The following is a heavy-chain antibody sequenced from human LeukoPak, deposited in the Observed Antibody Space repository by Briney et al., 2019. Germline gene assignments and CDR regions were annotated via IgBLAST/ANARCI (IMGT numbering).Heavy chain of an antibody. CDR1: GFTFSSYG. J-gene: IGHJ4*02. CDR2: IRYDGTTQ. Sequence: GGSLRLSCSPSGFTFSSYGMHWVRQAPGKGLEEVSFIRYDGTTQYYADSVKGRFTISRDNSKNTLYLQVNRLRAEDTAVYYCARGGPRGFDYWGQGTLVTVSS. D-gene: IGHD1-14*01. CDR3: ARGGPRGFDY. V-gene: IGHV3-30*02.